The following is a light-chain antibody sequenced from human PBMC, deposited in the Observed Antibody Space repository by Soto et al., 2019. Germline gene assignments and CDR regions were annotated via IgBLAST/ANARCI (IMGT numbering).Light chain of an antibody. CDR3: SSYMSSSTVNYV. V-gene: IGLV2-14*03. CDR2: DVS. Sequence: QSVLTQPASMSGSPGQSITISCTGTSSDVGGSNSVSWYQHHPGKAPKLMIYDVSDRPSGVSNRFSGSKSGNTASLTISGLQAEDEAEYYFSSYMSSSTVNYVFGSGTKVNVL. J-gene: IGLJ1*01. CDR1: SSDVGGSNS.